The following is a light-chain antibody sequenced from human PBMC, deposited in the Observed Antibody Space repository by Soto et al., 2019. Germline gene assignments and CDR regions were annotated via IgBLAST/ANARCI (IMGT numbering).Light chain of an antibody. CDR3: TSYTSSSTPYV. V-gene: IGLV2-14*01. J-gene: IGLJ1*01. CDR2: EVS. Sequence: QSVLTQPASVSGSPGQSITISCTGTSSDVGGYNYVSWYQQRPGKAPKLMIYEVSNRPSGVSNRFSGSKSGNTASLTISGVQAEDEADYYCTSYTSSSTPYVFGTGTKSPS. CDR1: SSDVGGYNY.